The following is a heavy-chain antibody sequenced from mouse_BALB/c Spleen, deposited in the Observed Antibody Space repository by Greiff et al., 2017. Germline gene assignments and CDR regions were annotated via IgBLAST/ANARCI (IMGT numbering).Heavy chain of an antibody. J-gene: IGHJ2*01. CDR2: IYPGSGST. V-gene: IGHV1S22*01. D-gene: IGHD2-1*01. CDR1: GYTFTSYW. CDR3: TRGHYGNYFDY. Sequence: LQQPGSELVRPGASVKLSCKASGYTFTSYWMHWVKRRHGQGLEWIGNIYPGSGSTNYDEKFKSKGTLTVDTSSSTAYMHLSSLTSEDSAVYYCTRGHYGNYFDYWGQGTTRTVSS.